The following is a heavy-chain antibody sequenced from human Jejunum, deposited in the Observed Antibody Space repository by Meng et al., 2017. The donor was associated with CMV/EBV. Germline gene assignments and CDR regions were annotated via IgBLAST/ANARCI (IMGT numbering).Heavy chain of an antibody. V-gene: IGHV4-59*01. Sequence: GGSFSRYYWNWIRQPPGKGLEWIGYLYYSETAYYSHSLRGRVIISADTAKNHFSLSLTSVTAADTAVYFCATTVHPVAYLNYFDPWGQGTLVTVSS. CDR3: ATTVHPVAYLNYFDP. CDR1: GGSFSRYY. J-gene: IGHJ5*02. CDR2: LYYSETA. D-gene: IGHD4-17*01.